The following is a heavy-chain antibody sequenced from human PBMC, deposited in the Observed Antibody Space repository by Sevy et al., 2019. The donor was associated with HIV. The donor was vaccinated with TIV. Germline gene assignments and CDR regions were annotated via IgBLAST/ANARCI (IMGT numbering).Heavy chain of an antibody. D-gene: IGHD3-3*01. Sequence: GGSLRLSCAASGFTFSSYWMSWVRQAPGKGLEWVANIKQDGSEKYYVDSVKGRFTISRDNAKNSLYLQMNSLRAEDTAVYYGARDFEGARYDFWSGYSDYWGQGTLVTVSS. V-gene: IGHV3-7*01. J-gene: IGHJ4*02. CDR3: ARDFEGARYDFWSGYSDY. CDR2: IKQDGSEK. CDR1: GFTFSSYW.